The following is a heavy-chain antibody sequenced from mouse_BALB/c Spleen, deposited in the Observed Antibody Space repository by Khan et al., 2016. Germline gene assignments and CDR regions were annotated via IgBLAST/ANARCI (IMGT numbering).Heavy chain of an antibody. CDR3: ARTYGNYGYVDV. D-gene: IGHD1-1*02. CDR2: ISDGGAYT. Sequence: ELVESGGGLVKPGGSLKLSCAASGFTFSDYYMYWVRQTPEKRLEWVATISDGGAYTYYPDSVKGRFTISRDNAKNNLYLQMSSLKSEDTAMYYCARTYGNYGYVDVWGAGTTGTVSS. J-gene: IGHJ1*01. V-gene: IGHV5-4*02. CDR1: GFTFSDYY.